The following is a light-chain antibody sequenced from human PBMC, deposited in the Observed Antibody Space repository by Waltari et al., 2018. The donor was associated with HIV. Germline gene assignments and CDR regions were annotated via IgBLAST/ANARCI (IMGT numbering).Light chain of an antibody. CDR3: AAWDGSLNGRVV. CDR1: SSNIGSNT. J-gene: IGLJ2*01. CDR2: SNS. Sequence: QSVLTQPPSASGTPGQRVTISCSGSSSNIGSNTVNWYQQLPGTAPKLLIYSNSQRPSGVPDRFSGSKSGTSASLAISGLQSEDEADYYCAAWDGSLNGRVVFGGGTKLTVL. V-gene: IGLV1-44*01.